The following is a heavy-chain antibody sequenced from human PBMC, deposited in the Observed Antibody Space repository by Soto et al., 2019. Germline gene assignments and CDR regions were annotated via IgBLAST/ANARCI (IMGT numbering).Heavy chain of an antibody. CDR1: GVTFSSYA. D-gene: IGHD3-3*01. V-gene: IGHV1-69*13. Sequence: SVKVSCKASGVTFSSYAISWVRQAPGQGLEWMGGIIPIFGTANYAQKFQGRVTITADESTSTAYMELSSLRSEDTAVYYCARDERFLEWSHSYGMDVWGQGTTVTVSS. CDR2: IIPIFGTA. J-gene: IGHJ6*02. CDR3: ARDERFLEWSHSYGMDV.